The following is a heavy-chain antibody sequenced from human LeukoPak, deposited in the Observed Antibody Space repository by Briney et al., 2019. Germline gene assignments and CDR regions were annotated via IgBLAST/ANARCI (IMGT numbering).Heavy chain of an antibody. D-gene: IGHD3-3*01. CDR3: ARDHFTIFGVVIIRGGIDY. Sequence: PGGSLRLSCAASGFTFSSYWMSWVRQAPGKGLEWVANIKQDGSEKYYVDSVKGRFTISRDNAKNSLYLQMNSLRAEDTAVYYCARDHFTIFGVVIIRGGIDYWGQGTLVTVSS. CDR2: IKQDGSEK. J-gene: IGHJ4*02. V-gene: IGHV3-7*01. CDR1: GFTFSSYW.